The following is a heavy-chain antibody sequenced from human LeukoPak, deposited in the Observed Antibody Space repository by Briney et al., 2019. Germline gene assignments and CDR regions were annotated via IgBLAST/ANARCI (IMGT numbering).Heavy chain of an antibody. CDR1: GDSVSSGSYY. D-gene: IGHD6-19*01. V-gene: IGHV4-61*01. J-gene: IGHJ4*02. CDR2: IYYSGST. Sequence: PSETLSPTCTVSGDSVSSGSYYWSWIRQPPGKGLEWIGYIYYSGSTNYNPSLKSRVTISVDTSKIQFSLKLSSVTAADTAVYYCARIAVSSGWGYFDYWGQGTLVTASS. CDR3: ARIAVSSGWGYFDY.